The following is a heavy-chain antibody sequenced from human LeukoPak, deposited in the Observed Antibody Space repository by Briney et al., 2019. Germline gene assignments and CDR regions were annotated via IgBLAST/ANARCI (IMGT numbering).Heavy chain of an antibody. Sequence: PSETLSLTCTVSGGSISSGDYYWSWIRQPPGKGLEWIGYIYYSGGTYYNPSLKSRVTISVDTSKNQFSLKLSSVTAADTAVYYCARVGPWSSGMNYWGQGTLVTVSS. V-gene: IGHV4-30-4*01. CDR1: GGSISSGDYY. CDR2: IYYSGGT. D-gene: IGHD6-19*01. CDR3: ARVGPWSSGMNY. J-gene: IGHJ4*02.